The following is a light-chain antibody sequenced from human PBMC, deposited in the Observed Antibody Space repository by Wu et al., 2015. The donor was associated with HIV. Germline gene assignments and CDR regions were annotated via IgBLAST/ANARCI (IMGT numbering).Light chain of an antibody. J-gene: IGKJ4*01. V-gene: IGKV3-20*01. CDR3: QQFGSSPQIT. Sequence: EVMLTQSPGTLSLSPGETATLSCRASQSVSSSFLAWYQQKPGQAPRLLIYGASSRATGIPDRFSGSGSGTDFTLTISRLEPEDFAVYYCQQFGSSPQITFGGGTKVEIK. CDR2: GAS. CDR1: QSVSSSF.